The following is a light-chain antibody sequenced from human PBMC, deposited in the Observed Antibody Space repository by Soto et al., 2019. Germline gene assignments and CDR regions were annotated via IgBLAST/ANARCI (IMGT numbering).Light chain of an antibody. CDR2: AAS. V-gene: IGKV1-39*01. J-gene: IGKJ1*01. CDR1: QSVTTY. Sequence: DIQMTQSPSSLSASVGDGVTIACRASQSVTTYLNWYQQKPGKAPKLLIYAASSLQSGVPSRFSASGSGTNFTLTISSLQPEDFATYYCQQSYSTPQKFGQGTKV. CDR3: QQSYSTPQK.